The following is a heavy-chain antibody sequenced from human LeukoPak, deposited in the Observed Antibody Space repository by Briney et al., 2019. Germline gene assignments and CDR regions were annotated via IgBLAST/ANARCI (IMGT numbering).Heavy chain of an antibody. CDR1: GFTFSSYG. D-gene: IGHD6-6*01. J-gene: IGHJ3*01. Sequence: GGSLRLSCAASGFTFSSYGMSWVRQAPGKGLEWVSAISGSGGSTYYADSVKGRFTISRDNSKNTLYLQMNSLRAEDTAVYYCAKDASPIAASTTGAFDFWGQGTMITVSS. V-gene: IGHV3-23*01. CDR2: ISGSGGST. CDR3: AKDASPIAASTTGAFDF.